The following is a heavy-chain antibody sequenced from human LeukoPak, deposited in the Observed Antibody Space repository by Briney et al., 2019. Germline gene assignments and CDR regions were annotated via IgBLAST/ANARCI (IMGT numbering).Heavy chain of an antibody. D-gene: IGHD4-23*01. Sequence: SETLSLTCTVSGGSISSGGYYWSWIRQHPGKGLEWIGYIYYSGSTYYNPSLKSRVTISVDTSKNQFSLKLSSVTAADTAVYYCARTDYGGNSGRSFFDYWGQGTLVTVSS. CDR2: IYYSGST. CDR3: ARTDYGGNSGRSFFDY. V-gene: IGHV4-31*03. J-gene: IGHJ4*02. CDR1: GGSISSGGYY.